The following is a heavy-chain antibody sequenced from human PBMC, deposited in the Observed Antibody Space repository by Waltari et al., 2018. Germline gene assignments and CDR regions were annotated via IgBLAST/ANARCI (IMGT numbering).Heavy chain of an antibody. D-gene: IGHD2-21*02. J-gene: IGHJ5*02. V-gene: IGHV4-59*01. CDR3: ARGGGGDWEWFDP. Sequence: QVQLQESGPSLLKPSETLSLICTVSGGSISGFYWSWVRQPPGKGLDWIGYIYYTGSTNFNPPLKGRVTMSVDTSKNQFSLKLSSVTAADTAFYYWARGGGGDWEWFDPWGQGTLVTVSS. CDR1: GGSISGFY. CDR2: IYYTGST.